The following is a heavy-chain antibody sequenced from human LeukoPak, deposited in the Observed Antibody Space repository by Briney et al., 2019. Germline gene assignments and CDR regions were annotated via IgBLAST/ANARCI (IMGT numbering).Heavy chain of an antibody. CDR3: ARTTIVYAFDI. V-gene: IGHV4-4*09. CDR1: GGSIRSYF. D-gene: IGHD5-12*01. Sequence: SETLSLTCTVSGGSIRSYFWSWIRQPPGKGLEWIGYIYSSGSTNYNPSLKSRVTISIDTSKNQFSLKLSSVTAADTAVYYCARTTIVYAFDIWGQGTLVTVSS. CDR2: IYSSGST. J-gene: IGHJ3*02.